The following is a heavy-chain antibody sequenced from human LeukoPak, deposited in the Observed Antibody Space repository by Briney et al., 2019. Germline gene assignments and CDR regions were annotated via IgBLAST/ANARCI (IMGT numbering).Heavy chain of an antibody. CDR3: AKAMCSGGSCYCHLDY. CDR1: GSTFSGYA. J-gene: IGHJ4*02. V-gene: IGHV3-23*01. CDR2: ISGSGGNT. D-gene: IGHD2-15*01. Sequence: GGSLRLSCAASGSTFSGYAMSWVRQAPGKGLEWVSVISGSGGNTYYADSVKGRLIISRDNSNNMLYLQLNSLRAEDTAIYYCAKAMCSGGSCYCHLDYWGQGTLVTVSS.